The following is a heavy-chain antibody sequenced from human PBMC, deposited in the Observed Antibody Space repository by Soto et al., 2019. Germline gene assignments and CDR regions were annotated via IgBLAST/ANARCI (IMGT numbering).Heavy chain of an antibody. V-gene: IGHV1-69*01. D-gene: IGHD5-18*01. CDR1: GGTFSSYA. CDR2: IIPIFGTA. Sequence: QVQLVQSGAEVKKPGSSVKVSCKASGGTFSSYAISWVRQAPGQGLEWMGGIIPIFGTANYAQKFQGRVTITADESTSTAYMELSSLRSEDTAVYYCASGDVDTAMGHYYGMDVWGQGTTVTVSS. CDR3: ASGDVDTAMGHYYGMDV. J-gene: IGHJ6*02.